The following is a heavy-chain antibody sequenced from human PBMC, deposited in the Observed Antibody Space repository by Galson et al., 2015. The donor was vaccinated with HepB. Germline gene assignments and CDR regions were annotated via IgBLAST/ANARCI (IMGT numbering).Heavy chain of an antibody. V-gene: IGHV2-5*02. J-gene: IGHJ4*02. CDR2: IYWDDDK. Sequence: PALVKPTQTLTLTCTLSGFSITTAGVGVGWIRQPPGRALEWLGIIYWDDDKHYSPTLKNRVAITKDTSENLVVLTMTNMDPIDTGTYFCAHRPLTFRYDAGGYWNYFDAWGPGMLVTVSS. CDR1: GFSITTAGVG. D-gene: IGHD3-22*01. CDR3: AHRPLTFRYDAGGYWNYFDA.